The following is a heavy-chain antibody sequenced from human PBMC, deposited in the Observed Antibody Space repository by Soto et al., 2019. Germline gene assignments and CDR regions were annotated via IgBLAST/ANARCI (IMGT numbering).Heavy chain of an antibody. CDR2: IANRGVTT. CDR1: GFDFENFT. J-gene: IGHJ4*02. V-gene: IGHV3-23*04. Sequence: EVRLVESGGALVQPGGCLRLSCTGSGFDFENFTMNWVRQAPGRGLEWVSSIANRGVTTLYADSVKGRFTISRDDFMSTLYLQMNSLTAEDTARYYCAKHLGIHNAGGLDCWGQGTLITVSS. D-gene: IGHD2-21*01. CDR3: AKHLGIHNAGGLDC.